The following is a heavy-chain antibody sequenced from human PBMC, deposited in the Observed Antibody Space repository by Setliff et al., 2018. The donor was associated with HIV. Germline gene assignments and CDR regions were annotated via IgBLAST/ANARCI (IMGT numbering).Heavy chain of an antibody. CDR1: GLTFSSHW. V-gene: IGHV3-7*01. CDR2: INQDGSAK. J-gene: IGHJ4*02. D-gene: IGHD1-26*01. Sequence: GGSLRLSCAASGLTFSSHWISWVRQAPGKGLEWVANINQDGSAKYYVDSVKGRFTISRDNAKNSLYLQMNSLRAEDTAVYYCARDSGTTVGATRPGYWGQGTLVTVSS. CDR3: ARDSGTTVGATRPGY.